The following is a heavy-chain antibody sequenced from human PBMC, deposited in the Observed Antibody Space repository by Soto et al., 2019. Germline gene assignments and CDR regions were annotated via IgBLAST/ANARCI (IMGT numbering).Heavy chain of an antibody. J-gene: IGHJ4*02. Sequence: QVQLQESGPGVVKASETLSLTCTVSGRSMSGYYWSWIRQPAGERLEWIGRIYTSGTTVFNPSLPGRVTMSVDTSKKQFSLKLTSVTAADTALYYCAREDYYDPGYYVVWGQGTQVTVSS. CDR1: GRSMSGYY. V-gene: IGHV4-4*07. CDR3: AREDYYDPGYYVV. CDR2: IYTSGTT. D-gene: IGHD3-9*01.